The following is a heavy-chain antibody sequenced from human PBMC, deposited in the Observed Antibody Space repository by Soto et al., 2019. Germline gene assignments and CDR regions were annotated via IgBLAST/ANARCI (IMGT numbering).Heavy chain of an antibody. D-gene: IGHD6-25*01. CDR1: GGSVSSANYY. CDR2: IYYSGST. V-gene: IGHV4-61*03. J-gene: IGHJ4*02. CDR3: ARAYGGYNDHCFDY. Sequence: SETLSLTCAVSGGSVSSANYYWSWIRQPPGKGLEWIGYIYYSGSTNYNPSLTSRVTISRDTSKNHFSLKLSSVTAADTAIYYCARAYGGYNDHCFDYWGRGTRVIVAS.